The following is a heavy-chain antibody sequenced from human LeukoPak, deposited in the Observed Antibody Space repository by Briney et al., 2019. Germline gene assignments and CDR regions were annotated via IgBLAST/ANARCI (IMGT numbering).Heavy chain of an antibody. Sequence: GGSLKISCAASGFTFSGSAMHWVRQASGKGLEWVGRIRSKANSYATAYAASVKGRFTISRDDSKNTAYPQMNSLKTEDTAVYYCTRKRIMVYAIPYYYYGMDVWGQGTTVTVSS. J-gene: IGHJ6*02. D-gene: IGHD2-8*01. CDR2: IRSKANSYAT. CDR1: GFTFSGSA. CDR3: TRKRIMVYAIPYYYYGMDV. V-gene: IGHV3-73*01.